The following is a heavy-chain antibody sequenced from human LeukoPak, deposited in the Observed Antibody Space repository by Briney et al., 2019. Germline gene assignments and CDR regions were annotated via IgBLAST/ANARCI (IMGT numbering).Heavy chain of an antibody. CDR1: GYTFTSYG. CDR2: ISAYNGNT. V-gene: IGHV1-18*01. CDR3: ASVEYSGSYYGFDY. Sequence: ASVKVSCKASGYTFTSYGISWVRQAPGQGLEWMGWISAYNGNTNYAQKLQGRVTMTTDTSTSTAYMELRSLRSDDTAVYYCASVEYSGSYYGFDYWGQGTLVTVSS. D-gene: IGHD1-26*01. J-gene: IGHJ4*02.